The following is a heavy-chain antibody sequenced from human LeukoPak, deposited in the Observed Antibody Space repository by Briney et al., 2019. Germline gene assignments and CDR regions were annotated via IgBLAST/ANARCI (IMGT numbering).Heavy chain of an antibody. D-gene: IGHD6-19*01. CDR2: FYASGSI. Sequence: PSETLSLTCTVSGGSISSYYWSWIRQPAGKGLEWIGRFYASGSIKYNPSFKSRVTMSVDTSKNQFFLQLNSVTAADTAVYYCARDEWDSSGWSYWGQGTLVTVSS. CDR1: GGSISSYY. CDR3: ARDEWDSSGWSY. J-gene: IGHJ4*02. V-gene: IGHV4-4*07.